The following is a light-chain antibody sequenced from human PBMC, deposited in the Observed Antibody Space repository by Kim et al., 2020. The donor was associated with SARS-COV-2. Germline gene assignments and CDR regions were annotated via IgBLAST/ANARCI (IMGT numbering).Light chain of an antibody. Sequence: GQRVTISCSGSTSNIGSNSVYWYQQIQGTAPKLLIYRDNQRPTGVPDRFSGSKSGTSDSLAISGLRSEDESDYYCATWDDTLRGVMFGGGTQLTVL. CDR2: RDN. CDR3: ATWDDTLRGVM. J-gene: IGLJ3*02. V-gene: IGLV1-47*01. CDR1: TSNIGSNS.